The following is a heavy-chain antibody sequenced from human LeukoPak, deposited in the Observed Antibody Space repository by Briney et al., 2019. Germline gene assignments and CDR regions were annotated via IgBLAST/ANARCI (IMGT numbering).Heavy chain of an antibody. V-gene: IGHV3-53*01. Sequence: PGGSLRLSRAASGFTVSSNYMSWVRQAPGKGLEWVSVIYSGGSTYYADSVKGRFTISRDNSKNTLYLQMNSLRAEDTAVYYCASQSKGIAAAGTRGYYYYYYGMDVWGQGTTVTVSS. J-gene: IGHJ6*02. CDR1: GFTVSSNY. CDR3: ASQSKGIAAAGTRGYYYYYYGMDV. D-gene: IGHD6-13*01. CDR2: IYSGGST.